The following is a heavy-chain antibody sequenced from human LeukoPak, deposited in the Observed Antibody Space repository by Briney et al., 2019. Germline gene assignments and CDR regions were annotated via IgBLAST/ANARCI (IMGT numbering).Heavy chain of an antibody. D-gene: IGHD2-2*01. CDR3: TRFRYHRYFDY. CDR2: IRSKAYGGTT. CDR1: GFTFGDYA. Sequence: GGSLRLYCTASGFTFGDYAMSWFRQAPGKGLEWVGFIRSKAYGGTTEYAASVKGRFTISRDDSKSIAYLQMNSLKTEDTAVYYCTRFRYHRYFDYWGQGTLVTVSS. J-gene: IGHJ4*02. V-gene: IGHV3-49*03.